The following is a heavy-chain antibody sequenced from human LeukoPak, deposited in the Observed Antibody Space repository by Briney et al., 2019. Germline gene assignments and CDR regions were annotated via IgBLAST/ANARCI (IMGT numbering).Heavy chain of an antibody. J-gene: IGHJ6*02. Sequence: GESLKISCKGSGYSFTSYWIGWVRQMPGKGLEWMGIIYPGDSDTRYSPSFQGQVTISADKSISTAYLQWSSLKASDTAMYYCARENNNPNPPLYGMDVWGQGTTVTVSS. CDR3: ARENNNPNPPLYGMDV. CDR2: IYPGDSDT. CDR1: GYSFTSYW. D-gene: IGHD1/OR15-1a*01. V-gene: IGHV5-51*01.